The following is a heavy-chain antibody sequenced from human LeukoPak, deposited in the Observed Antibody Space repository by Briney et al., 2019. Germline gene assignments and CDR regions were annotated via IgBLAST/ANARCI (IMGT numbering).Heavy chain of an antibody. J-gene: IGHJ4*02. CDR2: ISDDGSNK. CDR1: GFTFSSYA. V-gene: IGHV3-30-3*01. Sequence: PGGSLRLSCAASGFTFSSYAMHWVRQAPGKGLEWVAVISDDGSNKYYADSVKGRFTISRDNSKNTLYLQMSSLRAEDTAVYYCARDHVVVPAAMAGGGWRSYYFDYWGQGTLVTVYS. D-gene: IGHD2-2*01. CDR3: ARDHVVVPAAMAGGGWRSYYFDY.